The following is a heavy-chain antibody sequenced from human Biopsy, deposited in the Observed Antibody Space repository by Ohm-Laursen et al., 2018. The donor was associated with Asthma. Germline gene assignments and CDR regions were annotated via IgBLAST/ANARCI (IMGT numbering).Heavy chain of an antibody. Sequence: GASVKASCKISGYSLTDLSMHWVRQAPGQGLVWMGGHDHEEGGTVNARRFQGRVTMTEDTSTDTAYMELSSLSSDDTAVYYCASDFPKDYVRYNFQFWGQGTLVTVSS. V-gene: IGHV1-24*01. J-gene: IGHJ4*02. CDR2: HDHEEGGT. D-gene: IGHD4-17*01. CDR3: ASDFPKDYVRYNFQF. CDR1: GYSLTDLS.